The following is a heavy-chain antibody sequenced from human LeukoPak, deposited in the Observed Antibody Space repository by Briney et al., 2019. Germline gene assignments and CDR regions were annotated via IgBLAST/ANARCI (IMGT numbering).Heavy chain of an antibody. J-gene: IGHJ4*02. CDR2: LSSSGGST. D-gene: IGHD6-19*01. Sequence: GGSLRLSCAASGFTFGSYDMYWVRQAPGKGLEWVSDLSSSGGSTYYADSVKGRFTISRDNPKNTLYLQMNSLRADDTAVYYCVKAEFAEQWLAPFDNWGQGTLVTVSS. CDR1: GFTFGSYD. CDR3: VKAEFAEQWLAPFDN. V-gene: IGHV3-23*01.